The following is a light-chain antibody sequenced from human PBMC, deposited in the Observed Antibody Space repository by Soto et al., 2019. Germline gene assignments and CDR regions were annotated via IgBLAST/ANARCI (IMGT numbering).Light chain of an antibody. J-gene: IGLJ2*01. CDR1: SSNIESNT. V-gene: IGLV1-44*01. CDR3: ATWEDSLNGWV. CDR2: SNN. Sequence: QSVLTQPPSASGTPGQRVTIACSGGSSNIESNTVNWYQQVPGTAPKLLVYSNNQRPSGVPDRFSGSQAGTSASLAISGLQSEDEADYYCATWEDSLNGWVIGGGTKVTVL.